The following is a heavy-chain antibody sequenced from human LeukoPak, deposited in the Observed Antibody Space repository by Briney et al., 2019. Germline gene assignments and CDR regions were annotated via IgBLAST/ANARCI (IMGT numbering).Heavy chain of an antibody. CDR1: GYNFTSYW. J-gene: IGHJ4*02. V-gene: IGHV5-51*01. D-gene: IGHD2-15*01. CDR2: IYPGDSDT. Sequence: GESLQISCKSSGYNFTSYWIAWVRQMPGKGLEWMGIIYPGDSDTRYNPSFQGQVTLSADKSINTAYLQWSSLKASDTAMYYCARHSTTCSGNSCYSGNYDYWGQGTLVTVSS. CDR3: ARHSTTCSGNSCYSGNYDY.